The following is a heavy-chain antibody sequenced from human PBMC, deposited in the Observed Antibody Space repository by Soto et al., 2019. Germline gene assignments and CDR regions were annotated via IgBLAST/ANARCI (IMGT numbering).Heavy chain of an antibody. Sequence: GGSLRLSCAASGFTFSDYYMSWIRQAPGKGLEWVSYISSSGSTIYYADSVKGRFTISRDNAKNSLYLQMNSLRAEDTAVYYGAGRYCSGGSCYSDLFYYYYYYYMDVWGKGTTVTVSS. CDR3: AGRYCSGGSCYSDLFYYYYYYYMDV. V-gene: IGHV3-11*01. D-gene: IGHD2-15*01. J-gene: IGHJ6*03. CDR1: GFTFSDYY. CDR2: ISSSGSTI.